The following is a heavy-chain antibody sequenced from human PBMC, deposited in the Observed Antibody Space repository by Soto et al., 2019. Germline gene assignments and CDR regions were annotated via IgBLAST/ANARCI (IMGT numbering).Heavy chain of an antibody. CDR2: IYNSGST. CDR1: GDSIGTYY. J-gene: IGHJ4*02. D-gene: IGHD2-15*01. CDR3: ARQKGAYCSGGDCYSSTPPDY. Sequence: SETLSLTCTFSGDSIGTYYWSWIRQFPGKGLEWIGFIYNSGSTNYNPSLKSRVTISVDTSKNQFSLKLSSVTAADTAVYYCARQKGAYCSGGDCYSSTPPDYWGQGTLVTVS. V-gene: IGHV4-59*01.